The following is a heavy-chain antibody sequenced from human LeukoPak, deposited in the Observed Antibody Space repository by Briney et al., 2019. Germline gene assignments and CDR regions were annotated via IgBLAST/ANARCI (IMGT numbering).Heavy chain of an antibody. Sequence: EASVNVSCTASGYTFTSYDINWVRQAPGQGLEWMGWISAYNGNTNYAQKLQGRVTMTTDTSTSTAYMELRSLRSDDTAVYYCAASGYFGDRINWFDPWGQGTLVTVSS. V-gene: IGHV1-18*01. D-gene: IGHD3-10*01. CDR1: GYTFTSYD. J-gene: IGHJ5*02. CDR3: AASGYFGDRINWFDP. CDR2: ISAYNGNT.